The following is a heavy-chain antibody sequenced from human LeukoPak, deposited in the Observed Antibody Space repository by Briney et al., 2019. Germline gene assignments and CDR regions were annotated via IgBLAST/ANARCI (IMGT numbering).Heavy chain of an antibody. CDR2: ISGYNGNT. V-gene: IGHV1-18*01. Sequence: GASVKVSCKASGYTFTNHGINWVRQAPGQGLEWMGWISGYNGNTKYAQNFQGRVTMTTDTSTSTGYMEVRSLISNDTAVYYCARAYYYDTSGYYQFDYWGQGTLVTVSS. CDR3: ARAYYYDTSGYYQFDY. CDR1: GYTFTNHG. J-gene: IGHJ4*02. D-gene: IGHD3-22*01.